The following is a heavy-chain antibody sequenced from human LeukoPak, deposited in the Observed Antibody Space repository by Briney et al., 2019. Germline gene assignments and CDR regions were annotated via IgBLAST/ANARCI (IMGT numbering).Heavy chain of an antibody. D-gene: IGHD6-19*01. J-gene: IGHJ3*02. CDR3: ARVGALAGNDAFDI. V-gene: IGHV4-39*07. Sequence: PSETLSLTCTASSGSISSTSYYWGWIRQPPGKGLEWIGEIYHSGRTNYKPSLKSRVTISVDKSKDQFSLKLSSVTAADTAVYYCARVGALAGNDAFDIWGQGTMVTVSS. CDR1: SGSISSTSYY. CDR2: IYHSGRT.